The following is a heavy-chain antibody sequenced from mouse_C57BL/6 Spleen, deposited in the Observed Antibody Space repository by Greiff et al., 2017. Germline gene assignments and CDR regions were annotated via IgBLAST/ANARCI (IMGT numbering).Heavy chain of an antibody. Sequence: EVQLQQSGPELVKPGASVKISCKASGYSFTDYNMNWVKQSNGKSLEWIGVINPYNGGTSYNQKFKGKATLTVDKSSSTAYMELNSLTSEDSAVYYCARRQEIRNWEAMDYWGQGTSVTVSS. CDR1: GYSFTDYN. V-gene: IGHV1-19*01. CDR3: ARRQEIRNWEAMDY. D-gene: IGHD4-1*01. J-gene: IGHJ4*01. CDR2: INPYNGGT.